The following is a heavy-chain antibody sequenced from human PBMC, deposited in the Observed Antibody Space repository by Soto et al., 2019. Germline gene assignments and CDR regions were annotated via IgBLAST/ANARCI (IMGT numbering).Heavy chain of an antibody. CDR3: TRDASRDSSARGWFDP. D-gene: IGHD6-13*01. CDR2: ISSNSAYI. V-gene: IGHV3-21*01. CDR1: GLTLRSLT. J-gene: IGHJ5*02. Sequence: PGGSLGICCAASGLTLRSLTMNWVLKAPGKGLEWVSTISSNSAYIYYTDALRGRFTISRDNAKNSLHLQMNSLRAEDTAVYYCTRDASRDSSARGWFDPWGPGTLVTVSS.